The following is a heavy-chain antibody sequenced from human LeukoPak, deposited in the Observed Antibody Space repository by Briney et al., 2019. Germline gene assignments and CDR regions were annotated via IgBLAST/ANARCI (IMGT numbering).Heavy chain of an antibody. D-gene: IGHD3-10*01. CDR2: ISGSGGST. Sequence: GGSLRLSCAASGFTFSSYAMSWVRQAPGKGLEWVSAISGSGGSTYYADSVKGRFTISRDNSKNTLYPQMNSLRAEDTAVYYCAKHGSGSYYYYYMDVWGKGTTVTVSS. J-gene: IGHJ6*03. V-gene: IGHV3-23*01. CDR1: GFTFSSYA. CDR3: AKHGSGSYYYYYMDV.